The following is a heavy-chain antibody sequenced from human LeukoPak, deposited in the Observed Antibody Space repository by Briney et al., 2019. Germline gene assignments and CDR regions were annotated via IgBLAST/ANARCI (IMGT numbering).Heavy chain of an antibody. D-gene: IGHD6-13*01. J-gene: IGHJ5*02. CDR1: GYSISSGYY. CDR2: VYHDGRT. CDR3: ARGYSSSWYYNWFDP. Sequence: SETLSLTCTVSGYSISSGYYWAWLRQSPGKGLEWIGNVYHDGRTYYNPSLKSRVTISVDTSTNQFSLKLSSVTATDTALYYCARGYSSSWYYNWFDPWGQGTLVTVSS. V-gene: IGHV4-38-2*02.